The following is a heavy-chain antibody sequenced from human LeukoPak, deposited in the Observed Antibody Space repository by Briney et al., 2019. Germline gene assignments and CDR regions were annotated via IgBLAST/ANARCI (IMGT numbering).Heavy chain of an antibody. CDR2: IYYSGST. CDR3: ARAVTTVTTQFFDL. CDR1: GGSISSGDYY. J-gene: IGHJ2*01. V-gene: IGHV4-61*08. D-gene: IGHD4-17*01. Sequence: SETLSLTCTVSGGSISSGDYYWSWIRQPPGKGLEWIGYIYYSGSTNYNPSLKSRVTMSVDTSKNQFSLKLSSVTAADTAVYYCARAVTTVTTQFFDLWGRGTLVTVSS.